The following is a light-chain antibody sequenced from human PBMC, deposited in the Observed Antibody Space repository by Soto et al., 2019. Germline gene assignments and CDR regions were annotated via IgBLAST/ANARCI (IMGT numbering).Light chain of an antibody. J-gene: IGKJ1*01. CDR1: QGISNY. V-gene: IGKV1-27*01. Sequence: DIPMTQSPSSLSASVGDRVTITCRASQGISNYLAWYQQKPGKVPKLLIYAASTLRSGVPSRVSGSGSGTDFSLTIGSLQPEDVATYYCQEYNSAPRTFGQGTKVEIK. CDR2: AAS. CDR3: QEYNSAPRT.